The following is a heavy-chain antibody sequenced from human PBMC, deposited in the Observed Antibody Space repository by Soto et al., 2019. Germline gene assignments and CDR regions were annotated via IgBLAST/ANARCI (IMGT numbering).Heavy chain of an antibody. CDR2: IFWDDDA. D-gene: IGHD6-19*01. CDR1: GFSLSTNGVA. Sequence: QITLRESGPALVKPTQTLTLTCTFSGFSLSTNGVAVGWIRQPPGKALEWLALIFWDDDARYRPSLKSRLTITKDTSKNQVVLIMTNMDPVDTGTYYCTHTSGHSSTGADNWGQGIKVTVSS. J-gene: IGHJ4*02. V-gene: IGHV2-5*02. CDR3: THTSGHSSTGADN.